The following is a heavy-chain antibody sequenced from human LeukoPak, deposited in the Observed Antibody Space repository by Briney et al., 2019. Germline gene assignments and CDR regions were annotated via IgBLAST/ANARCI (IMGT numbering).Heavy chain of an antibody. CDR1: GFTLSDYY. J-gene: IGHJ5*02. V-gene: IGHV3-11*04. CDR3: ARGAYIRNFFSDWFDP. CDR2: ISDTATTL. D-gene: IGHD2-2*02. Sequence: GGSLRLSCAASGFTLSDYYMGWIRQAPGKGLEWLSYISDTATTLYYADSVKGRFTVSRDNAKNSLYLQMSSLRAEDTAVYYCARGAYIRNFFSDWFDPWGQGTLVTVSS.